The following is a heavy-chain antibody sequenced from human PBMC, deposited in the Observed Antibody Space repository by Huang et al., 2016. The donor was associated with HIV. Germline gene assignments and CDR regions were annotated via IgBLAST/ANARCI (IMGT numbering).Heavy chain of an antibody. CDR1: GFTFSSYW. CDR2: RKQDGSEK. CDR3: ARDRLLNYYDSSGYFYYFDY. V-gene: IGHV3-7*01. J-gene: IGHJ4*02. D-gene: IGHD3-22*01. Sequence: EVQLVESGGGLVQPGGSLRLSCAASGFTFSSYWRSWVRQAPGKGLEWVAKRKQDGSEKYYVDSVKGRFTISRDNAKNSLYLQMNSLRAEDTAVYYCARDRLLNYYDSSGYFYYFDYWGQGTLVTVSS.